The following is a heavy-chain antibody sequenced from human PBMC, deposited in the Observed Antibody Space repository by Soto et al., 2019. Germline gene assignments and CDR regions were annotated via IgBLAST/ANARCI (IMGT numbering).Heavy chain of an antibody. CDR2: ISIGSSTI. V-gene: IGHV3-48*01. CDR1: GFTFSSYS. J-gene: IGHJ6*02. D-gene: IGHD2-2*01. Sequence: EVQLVESGGGLVQPGGSLRLSCAASGFTFSSYSMNWVRQAPGKGLEWVSYISIGSSTIYYADSVKGRFTISRDNAKNSLYLQMNSLRVEDTAVYYCARDYCSSTSCYDVWGQGTTVTVSS. CDR3: ARDYCSSTSCYDV.